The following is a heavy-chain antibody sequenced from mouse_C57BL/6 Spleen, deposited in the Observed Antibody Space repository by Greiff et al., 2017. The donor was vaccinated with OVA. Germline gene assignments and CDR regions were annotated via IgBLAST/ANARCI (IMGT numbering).Heavy chain of an antibody. CDR2: ISSGSSTI. D-gene: IGHD2-3*01. CDR1: GFTFSDYG. V-gene: IGHV5-17*01. Sequence: EVKLMESGGGLVKPGGSLKLSCAASGFTFSDYGMHWVRQAPEKGLEWVAYISSGSSTIYYADTVKGRFTISRDNAKNTLFLQMTSLRSEDTAMYYCARISGGYYESYAMDYWGQGTSATVSS. CDR3: ARISGGYYESYAMDY. J-gene: IGHJ4*01.